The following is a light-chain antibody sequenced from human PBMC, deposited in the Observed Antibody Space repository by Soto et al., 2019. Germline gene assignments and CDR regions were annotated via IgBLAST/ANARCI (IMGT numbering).Light chain of an antibody. Sequence: EIVLSQSPATLSLSPGERATLSCRASQSVSSYLAWYQHIPGQAPRLLIYDASKRATGIPARFSGSGSGTDLTLTISSLETEDVAVYYCQQRSNWPPTWTFGQGTKVEVK. V-gene: IGKV3-11*01. CDR2: DAS. J-gene: IGKJ1*01. CDR3: QQRSNWPPTWT. CDR1: QSVSSY.